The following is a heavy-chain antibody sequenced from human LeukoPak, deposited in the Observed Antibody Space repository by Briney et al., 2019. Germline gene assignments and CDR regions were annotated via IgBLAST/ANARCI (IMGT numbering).Heavy chain of an antibody. CDR2: IIPIFGTA. Sequence: GASVKVSCKASGGTFSSYAISWVRRAPGQGLEWMGGIIPIFGTANYAQKFQGRVTITTDVSTSTAYMELSSLRSEDTAVYYCARSGYCSSTSCYTDFDYWGQGTLVTVSS. CDR1: GGTFSSYA. J-gene: IGHJ4*02. CDR3: ARSGYCSSTSCYTDFDY. V-gene: IGHV1-69*05. D-gene: IGHD2-2*02.